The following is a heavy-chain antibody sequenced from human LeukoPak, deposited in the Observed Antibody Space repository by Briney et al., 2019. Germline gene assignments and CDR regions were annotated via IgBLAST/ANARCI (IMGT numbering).Heavy chain of an antibody. CDR3: ARGRGSGSANFDY. V-gene: IGHV3-30*14. J-gene: IGHJ4*02. D-gene: IGHD3-10*01. Sequence: GRSLRLSCAASGFTFSSHAMHWVRQAPGKGLEWVAFISYDGSIKYYADSVKGRFTISRDNSKNTLYLQMNSLRAEDTAVYYCARGRGSGSANFDYWGQGTLVTVSS. CDR1: GFTFSSHA. CDR2: ISYDGSIK.